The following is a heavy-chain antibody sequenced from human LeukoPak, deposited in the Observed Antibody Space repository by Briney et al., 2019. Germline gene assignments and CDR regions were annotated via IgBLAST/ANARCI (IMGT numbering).Heavy chain of an antibody. D-gene: IGHD6-6*01. CDR3: ARHDAGIAARPFDN. CDR1: GGSLSTYY. Sequence: SETLSLTCTVSGGSLSTYYWSWIRRPPGRGLEWIAYIHASGPTNYNPSLKSRIPISVDTSKNQFSLKLSSVTAADTAVYYCARHDAGIAARPFDNWGQGTLVTVSS. V-gene: IGHV4-4*09. J-gene: IGHJ4*02. CDR2: IHASGPT.